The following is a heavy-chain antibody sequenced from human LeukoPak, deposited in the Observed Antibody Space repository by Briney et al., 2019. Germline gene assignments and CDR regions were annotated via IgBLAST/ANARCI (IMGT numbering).Heavy chain of an antibody. CDR3: GRQGYTASHYFLDF. V-gene: IGHV4-4*07. CDR2: IYTTGRT. Sequence: SETLSLTCTVSSVSINSYFWGWVRQPPGKGLEWIGRIYTTGRTHCNPSLKSRVTMSVDTSTNQFSLNLRSMTAADTAVYYCGRQGYTASHYFLDFWSQGTLVAVS. D-gene: IGHD1-26*01. J-gene: IGHJ4*02. CDR1: SVSINSYF.